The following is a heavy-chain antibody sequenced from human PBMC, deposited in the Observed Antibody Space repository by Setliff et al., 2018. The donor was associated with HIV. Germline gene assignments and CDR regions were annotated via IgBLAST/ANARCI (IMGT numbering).Heavy chain of an antibody. Sequence: PGGSLRLSCAASGFSFRTYEMNWVRQAPGKGLEWISYISNSGDTKYYADSVKGRFTISRDNAKNSLYLQMTSLRAEDTAVYYCAREMGLFFDFWSGLWGQGTMVTVSS. J-gene: IGHJ3*01. V-gene: IGHV3-48*03. CDR3: AREMGLFFDFWSGL. CDR1: GFSFRTYE. D-gene: IGHD3-3*01. CDR2: ISNSGDTK.